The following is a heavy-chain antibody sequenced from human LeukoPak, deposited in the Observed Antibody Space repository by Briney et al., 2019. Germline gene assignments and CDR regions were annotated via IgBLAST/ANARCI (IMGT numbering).Heavy chain of an antibody. CDR1: GFTFRSYA. CDR2: ISGSGDST. D-gene: IGHD6-6*01. V-gene: IGHV3-23*01. Sequence: GGSLRLSCAASGFTFRSYAMNWVRQAPGKGLESVSAISGSGDSTYYADSVKGRFTISRDNSQNTLYLQMNSLGAEDTAIYYCAKDRIASPPQGRFDPWGQGTLVTVSS. J-gene: IGHJ5*02. CDR3: AKDRIASPPQGRFDP.